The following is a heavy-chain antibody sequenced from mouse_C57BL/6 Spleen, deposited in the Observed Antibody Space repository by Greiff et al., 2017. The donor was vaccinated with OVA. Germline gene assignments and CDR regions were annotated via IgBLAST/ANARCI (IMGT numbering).Heavy chain of an antibody. CDR2: ISSGGDYI. CDR1: GFTFSSYA. V-gene: IGHV5-9-1*02. CDR3: TRDNPPLIYYGSSEARDD. J-gene: IGHJ4*01. D-gene: IGHD1-1*01. Sequence: EVKLVESGEGLVKPGGSLKLSCAASGFTFSSYAMSWVRQTPEKRLEWVAYISSGGDYIYYADTVKGRFTISRDNARNTLYLQMSSLKSEDTAMYYCTRDNPPLIYYGSSEARDDWGQGTSVTVSS.